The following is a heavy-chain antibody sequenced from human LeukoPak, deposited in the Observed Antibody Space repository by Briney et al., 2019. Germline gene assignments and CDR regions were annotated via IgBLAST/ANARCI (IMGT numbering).Heavy chain of an antibody. CDR3: ARTRVLAVTYGWFEP. V-gene: IGHV2-70*11. CDR1: GFSLRTSGMC. Sequence: SGPALVKPTPTLTLTCTFFGFSLRTSGMCVSWIRQPPGKALEWLARIDWDDDKYYSTSLKTRLAISKDTSKNQVVLTITNMDPVDTATYYCARTRVLAVTYGWFEPSGQGTLVTVSS. J-gene: IGHJ5*02. CDR2: IDWDDDK. D-gene: IGHD2-15*01.